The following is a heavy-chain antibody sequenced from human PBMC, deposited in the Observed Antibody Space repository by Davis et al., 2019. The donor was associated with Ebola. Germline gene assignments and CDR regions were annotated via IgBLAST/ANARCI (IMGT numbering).Heavy chain of an antibody. J-gene: IGHJ3*02. CDR3: AREDTAMANDAFDI. Sequence: GESLKISCAASGFTFSSYSMNWVRQAPGKGLEWVSSISSSSSYIYYADSVKGRFTISRDNAKNSLYLQMNSLRAEDTAVYYCAREDTAMANDAFDIWGQGTMVTVSS. D-gene: IGHD5-18*01. V-gene: IGHV3-21*01. CDR2: ISSSSSYI. CDR1: GFTFSSYS.